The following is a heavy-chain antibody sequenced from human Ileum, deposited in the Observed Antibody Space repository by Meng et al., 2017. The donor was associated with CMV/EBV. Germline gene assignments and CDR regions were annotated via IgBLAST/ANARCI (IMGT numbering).Heavy chain of an antibody. V-gene: IGHV3-23*01. CDR2: ISGSGGST. Sequence: GESLKISCAASGFTFSSYEMNWVRQAPGKGLEWVSAISGSGGSTYYADSVKGRFTISRDNSKNTLYLQMNSLRAEDTAVYYCAKGGRGRWGQGTLVTVSS. J-gene: IGHJ4*02. D-gene: IGHD5-24*01. CDR3: AKGGRGR. CDR1: GFTFSSYE.